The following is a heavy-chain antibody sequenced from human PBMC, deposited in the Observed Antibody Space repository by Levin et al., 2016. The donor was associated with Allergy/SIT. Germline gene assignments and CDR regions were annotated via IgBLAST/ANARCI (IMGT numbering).Heavy chain of an antibody. CDR3: ARDLPPDSTVSGTGYFDY. CDR1: GFTFSNYA. V-gene: IGHV3-30*04. D-gene: IGHD6-19*01. J-gene: IGHJ4*02. Sequence: GESLKISCAASGFTFSNYAFYWVRQSPGKGLEWVAVVSYDGNTKIYADSAKGRFTISRDNSKNTLDLQMNSLKAEDTAVYYCARDLPPDSTVSGTGYFDYWGQGTLVTVSS. CDR2: VSYDGNTK.